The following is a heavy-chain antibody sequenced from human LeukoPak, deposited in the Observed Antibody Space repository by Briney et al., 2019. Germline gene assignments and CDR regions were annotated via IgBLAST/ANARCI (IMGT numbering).Heavy chain of an antibody. CDR1: GYTFTGYY. CDR2: INPNSGGT. D-gene: IGHD2-15*01. CDR3: ARDIYCSGGSCPQNWFDP. Sequence: GASVKVSCKASGYTFTGYYMHWVRQAPGQGLEWMGRINPNSGGTNYAQKFQGRVTMTRDTSISTAFMELSRLRSDDTAVYYCARDIYCSGGSCPQNWFDPWGQGTLVTV. V-gene: IGHV1-2*06. J-gene: IGHJ5*02.